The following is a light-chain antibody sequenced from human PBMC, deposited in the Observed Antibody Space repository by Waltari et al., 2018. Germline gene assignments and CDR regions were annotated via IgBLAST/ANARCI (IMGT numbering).Light chain of an antibody. V-gene: IGLV1-40*01. CDR3: QSFDSSLIADVI. J-gene: IGLJ2*01. Sequence: QSVLTQPPSVSGAPVQRITISCTGSSSNTGPGYAVPRYQQFPGTAPKLLIFGDSNRPSGVPDRFSGSKSGTSASLAITGLQAEDEADYYCQSFDSSLIADVIFGGGTKLTVL. CDR2: GDS. CDR1: SSNTGPGYA.